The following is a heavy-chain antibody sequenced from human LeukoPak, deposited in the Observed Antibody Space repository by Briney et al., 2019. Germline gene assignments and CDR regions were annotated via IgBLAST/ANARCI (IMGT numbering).Heavy chain of an antibody. V-gene: IGHV3-21*01. D-gene: IGHD6-19*01. J-gene: IGHJ4*02. CDR1: GFTFSSYS. CDR2: ISSSSSYI. CDR3: ARDLNFYSSGWYDY. Sequence: GGSLRLSCAASGFTFSSYSMNWVRQAPGKGLEWVSSISSSSSYIYYADSVKGRFTISRDNAKNSLYLQMNSLRAEDTAVYYCARDLNFYSSGWYDYWGQGTLVTVSP.